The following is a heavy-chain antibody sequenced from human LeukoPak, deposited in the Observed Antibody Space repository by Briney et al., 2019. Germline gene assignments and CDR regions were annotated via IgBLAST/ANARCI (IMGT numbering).Heavy chain of an antibody. CDR3: SRGGNHDLDY. CDR1: GFTLSRYW. V-gene: IGHV3-7*01. CDR2: IKEDGSEK. J-gene: IGHJ4*02. D-gene: IGHD1-26*01. Sequence: GGSLRLSCAASGFTLSRYWMSWVRQAPGKGLECVANIKEDGSEKYYVDSVKGRFTISRDNAKNSLYLQMNSLRVEDTAIYYCSRGGNHDLDYWGQGTLVTVSS.